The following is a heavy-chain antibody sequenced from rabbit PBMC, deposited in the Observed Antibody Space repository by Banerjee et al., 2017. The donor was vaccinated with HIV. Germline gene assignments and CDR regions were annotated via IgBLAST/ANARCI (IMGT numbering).Heavy chain of an antibody. CDR1: GFSFSNKYV. J-gene: IGHJ2*01. V-gene: IGHV1S40*01. CDR3: ARGLGDGYNDAFDP. Sequence: QSLEESGGDLVKPEGSLTLTCTASGFSFSNKYVMCWVRQAPGKGLEWIACINTSSGNTVYATWAKGRFTISRTSSTTVALQMTSLTAADTATYFCARGLGDGYNDAFDPWGQGTLVTVS. CDR2: INTSSGNT. D-gene: IGHD2-1*01.